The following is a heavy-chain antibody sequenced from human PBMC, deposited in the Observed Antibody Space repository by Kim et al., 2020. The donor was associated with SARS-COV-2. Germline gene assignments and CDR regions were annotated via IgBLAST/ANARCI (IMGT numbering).Heavy chain of an antibody. CDR3: ARDSGN. V-gene: IGHV1-69*01. J-gene: IGHJ4*02. Sequence: PIFGTANYAQKFQGRVTITADESTSTAYMELSSLRSEDTAMYYCARDSGNWGQGTLVTVSS. CDR2: PIFGTA. D-gene: IGHD6-25*01.